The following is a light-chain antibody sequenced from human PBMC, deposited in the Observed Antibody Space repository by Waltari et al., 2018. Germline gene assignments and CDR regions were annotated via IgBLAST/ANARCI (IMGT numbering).Light chain of an antibody. CDR1: QDINIS. Sequence: DIQMTQSPSSLSASVGDRVTISCHSSQDINISLNWYQHKTGEGPKLLIYGASTLHSGVPSRFAGSGSGTKFTLTINGLQPEDFASYFCQQSHTSPVTFGQGTTLE. CDR3: QQSHTSPVT. J-gene: IGKJ2*01. V-gene: IGKV1-39*01. CDR2: GAS.